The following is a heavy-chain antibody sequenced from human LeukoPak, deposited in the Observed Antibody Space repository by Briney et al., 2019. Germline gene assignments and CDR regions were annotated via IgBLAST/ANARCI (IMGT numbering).Heavy chain of an antibody. Sequence: SETLSLTCAVSGGSLSSSKWWGGGRPPPGKGGEGIGEKYHSGSTNYNPSLKSRVTISVDKSKNQFSLKLSSVTAADTAVYYCARADILTGYYPYYFDYWGQGTLVTVSS. V-gene: IGHV4-4*02. D-gene: IGHD3-9*01. CDR2: KYHSGST. J-gene: IGHJ4*02. CDR1: GGSLSSSKW. CDR3: ARADILTGYYPYYFDY.